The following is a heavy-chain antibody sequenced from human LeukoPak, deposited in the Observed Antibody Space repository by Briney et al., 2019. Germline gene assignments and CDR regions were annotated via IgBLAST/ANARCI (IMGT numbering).Heavy chain of an antibody. V-gene: IGHV3-21*04. CDR3: AKGSEDIVVLPTASSLFDY. J-gene: IGHJ4*02. CDR1: GFTFSSYS. Sequence: GGSLRLSCAASGFTFSSYSMNWVRQAPGKGLEWVSSISSSSSYIYYADSVKGRFTISRDNSKNTLYLQVNSLRTEDTAVYYCAKGSEDIVVLPTASSLFDYWGQGTLVTVSS. D-gene: IGHD2-2*01. CDR2: ISSSSSYI.